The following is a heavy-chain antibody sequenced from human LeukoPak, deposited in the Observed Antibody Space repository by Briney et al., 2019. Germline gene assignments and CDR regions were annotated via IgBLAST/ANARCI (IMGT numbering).Heavy chain of an antibody. CDR2: IIPIFGTA. J-gene: IGHJ6*03. CDR3: ARQAGNYYYYYMDV. CDR1: GGTFSSYA. V-gene: IGHV1-69*01. D-gene: IGHD3-10*01. Sequence: SVKVSCKASGGTFSSYAISWVRQAPGQGLEWMGGIIPIFGTANYAQKFQGRVTITADESTSTAYMELSSLRSEDTAVCYCARQAGNYYYYYMDVWGKGTTVTVSS.